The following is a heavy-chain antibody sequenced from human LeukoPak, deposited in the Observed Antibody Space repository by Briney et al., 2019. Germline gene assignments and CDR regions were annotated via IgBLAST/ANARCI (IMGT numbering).Heavy chain of an antibody. D-gene: IGHD4-11*01. CDR1: GFTFSDYY. CDR2: ISSSGSTI. CDR3: ARDSPLQHRIDY. V-gene: IGHV3-11*04. Sequence: GGSPRLSCAASGFTFSDYYMSWIRQAPGKGLEWVSYISSSGSTIYYADSVKGRFTISRDNAKNSLYLQMNSLRAEDTAVYYCARDSPLQHRIDYWGQGTLVTVSS. J-gene: IGHJ4*02.